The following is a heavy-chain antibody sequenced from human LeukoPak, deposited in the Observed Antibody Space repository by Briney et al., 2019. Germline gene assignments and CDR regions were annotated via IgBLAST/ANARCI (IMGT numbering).Heavy chain of an antibody. V-gene: IGHV6-1*01. CDR2: TYYRSKWYN. J-gene: IGHJ3*02. CDR1: LVTLSIISAA. CDR3: TADDTARYEGARARSHAYDI. D-gene: IGHD4/OR15-4a*01. Sequence: SQTLSLTSAIPLVTLSIISAASRWIRQSPSRGLEWLGRTYYRSKWYNDYAVSVKSRITINPDTSKNQFSLRLTSVTPEDTTVYSVTADDTARYEGARARSHAYDIWGQGTMVTVSS.